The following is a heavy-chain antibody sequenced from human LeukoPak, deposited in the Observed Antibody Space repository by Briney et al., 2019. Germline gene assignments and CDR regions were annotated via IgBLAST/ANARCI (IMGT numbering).Heavy chain of an antibody. J-gene: IGHJ4*02. CDR2: SSAYNGDT. V-gene: IGHV1-18*01. CDR1: GYTFTSYG. Sequence: ASVKVSCKASGYTFTSYGISWVRQAPGQGLEWMGWSSAYNGDTKYAQKFQGRVTMTTDTSTSTAYMEVRSLRSDDTAVFYCTRDLGTYTSYGSIFFDYWGQGTLVTVSS. CDR3: TRDLGTYTSYGSIFFDY. D-gene: IGHD3-10*01.